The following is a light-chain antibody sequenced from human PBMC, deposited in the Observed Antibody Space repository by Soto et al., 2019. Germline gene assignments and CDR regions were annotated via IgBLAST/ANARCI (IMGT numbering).Light chain of an antibody. CDR1: QAIRND. V-gene: IGKV1-6*01. J-gene: IGKJ5*01. CDR3: LQDYNFPLT. CDR2: AAS. Sequence: TQSPATLSASVGDRVIITCRASQAIRNDLGWYQQKPGQAPKLLISAASNLQSGVPSRFSGSGSGTDFTLTISSLQPEDFATYYCLQDYNFPLTFGQGTRLEIK.